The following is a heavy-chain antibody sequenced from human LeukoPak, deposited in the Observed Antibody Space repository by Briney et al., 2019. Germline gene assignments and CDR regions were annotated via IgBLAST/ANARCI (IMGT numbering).Heavy chain of an antibody. CDR2: IIPIFGTA. V-gene: IGHV1-69*13. CDR1: GGTFSSYA. J-gene: IGHJ4*02. Sequence: ASVKVSCKASGGTFSSYAISWVRQAPGQGLERMGGIIPIFGTANYAQKFQGRVTITADESTSTAYMELSSLRSEDTAVYYCARDRTDNIVVVPAAYWGQGTLVTVSS. D-gene: IGHD2-2*01. CDR3: ARDRTDNIVVVPAAY.